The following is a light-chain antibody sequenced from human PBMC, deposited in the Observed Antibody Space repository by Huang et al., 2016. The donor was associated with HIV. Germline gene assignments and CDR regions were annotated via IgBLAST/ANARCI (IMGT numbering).Light chain of an antibody. J-gene: IGKJ1*01. CDR1: QSVSTN. Sequence: EIVMTQSPATLSVSPGEGATLSCRASQSVSTNLAWYQQKPGQAPRLLIYGASTRATDIPARCSGSGSGTEFTLTISRLQSADSASYYCQQYNYWPSTWTFGQGTKVEIK. V-gene: IGKV3-15*01. CDR2: GAS. CDR3: QQYNYWPSTWT.